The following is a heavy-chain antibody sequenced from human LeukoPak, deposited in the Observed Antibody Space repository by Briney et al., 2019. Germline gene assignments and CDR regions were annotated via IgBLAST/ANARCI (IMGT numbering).Heavy chain of an antibody. D-gene: IGHD4-17*01. CDR3: AREGSSHDYGDYVDAFDI. CDR2: IYYSGGT. Sequence: RPETLSVTCTVSGGSISSYYWCWIRQPPGEGLEWVGHIYYSGGTNYNPSLKGRATISVDTSKNQFALKLSSVTAADTAVYYCAREGSSHDYGDYVDAFDIWGQGTMVTVSS. CDR1: GGSISSYY. V-gene: IGHV4-59*01. J-gene: IGHJ3*02.